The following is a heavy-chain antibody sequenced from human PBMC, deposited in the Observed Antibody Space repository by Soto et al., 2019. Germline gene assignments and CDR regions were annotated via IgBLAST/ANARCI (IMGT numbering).Heavy chain of an antibody. V-gene: IGHV4-39*01. D-gene: IGHD3-10*01. CDR1: GGSINNNDHY. J-gene: IGHJ4*02. CDR3: ARRDTWYYARRSYSTFDH. CDR2: IDYSGST. Sequence: SETLSLTCTVSGGSINNNDHYWGWGRQPPGKGLEGVGNIDYSGSTYYKPSLKSRVTISVNTSKNQFSLKLSPVTAANADLYYPARRDTWYYARRSYSTFDHWGPGTLVTVSP.